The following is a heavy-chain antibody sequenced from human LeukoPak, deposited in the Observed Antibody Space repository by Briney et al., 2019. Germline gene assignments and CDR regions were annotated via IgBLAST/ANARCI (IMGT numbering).Heavy chain of an antibody. D-gene: IGHD3-22*01. Sequence: GGSLRLSCAASGFTFSSYSMNWVRQAPGKGLEWVSSISSSSSYIYYADSVKGRFTISRDNAKNSLYLQMNSLRAEDTAVYYCAINYYDSSGYYYPFDYWGQGTLVTVSS. J-gene: IGHJ4*02. CDR2: ISSSSSYI. V-gene: IGHV3-21*01. CDR3: AINYYDSSGYYYPFDY. CDR1: GFTFSSYS.